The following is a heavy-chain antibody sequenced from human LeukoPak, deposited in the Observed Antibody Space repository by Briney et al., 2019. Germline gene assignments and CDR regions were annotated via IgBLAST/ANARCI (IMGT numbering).Heavy chain of an antibody. Sequence: GGSLTLSCAASGFTFHNYGMHWVGQAPGKGLDWLEIIWFDGSNQYYAAYVKGRFTISRDNSKNTLYLQMNSLRGEDTAVYYCARVRSTTSYFYFDYWGQGTLVSVSS. CDR1: GFTFHNYG. J-gene: IGHJ4*02. D-gene: IGHD2-2*01. CDR2: IWFDGSNQ. CDR3: ARVRSTTSYFYFDY. V-gene: IGHV3-33*01.